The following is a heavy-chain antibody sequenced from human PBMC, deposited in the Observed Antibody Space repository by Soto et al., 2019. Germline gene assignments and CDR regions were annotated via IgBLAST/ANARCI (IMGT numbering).Heavy chain of an antibody. CDR2: ISVGGGST. CDR1: GFTFSPYA. J-gene: IGHJ6*02. CDR3: AKDHGKYASSSGLFGMDV. V-gene: IGHV3-23*01. Sequence: TGGSLRLSCTASGFTFSPYAMTWVRQAPGKGLEWVSAISVGGGSTDYADSVKGRFTISRDNSKNTLYLQMNSLRAEDTAVYYCAKDHGKYASSSGLFGMDVWGQGTTVTVSS. D-gene: IGHD6-6*01.